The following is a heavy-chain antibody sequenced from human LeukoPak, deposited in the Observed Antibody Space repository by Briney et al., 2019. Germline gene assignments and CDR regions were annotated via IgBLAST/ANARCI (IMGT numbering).Heavy chain of an antibody. J-gene: IGHJ4*02. D-gene: IGHD4-23*01. V-gene: IGHV1-2*06. CDR3: RLVTMGDY. CDR2: INLRSGGT. Sequence: ASVKVSCKTSGYTFTDYYTHWVRQAPGQGLEWMGRINLRSGGTNYAQKFQGRVTVTRDTSISTVYMELSRLRSDDTAVYYCRLVTMGDYWGQGTLVTVSS. CDR1: GYTFTDYY.